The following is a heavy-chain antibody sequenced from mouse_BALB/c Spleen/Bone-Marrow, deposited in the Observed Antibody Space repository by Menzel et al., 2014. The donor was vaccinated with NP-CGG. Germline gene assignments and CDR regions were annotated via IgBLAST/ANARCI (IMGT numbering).Heavy chain of an antibody. CDR3: VRGVYYDYDEGALDY. CDR1: GYTFXSYV. Sequence: EVQLQQPGPELIKPGASVKMSCKASGYTFXSYVIHWVKQKPGQGLKWIGYINPYNDGTKYNEKFKGKATLTSDKSSSTAYMDLSSLASEDSAVYYCVRGVYYDYDEGALDYWGQGTSVTVSS. D-gene: IGHD2-4*01. V-gene: IGHV1-14*01. J-gene: IGHJ4*01. CDR2: INPYNDGT.